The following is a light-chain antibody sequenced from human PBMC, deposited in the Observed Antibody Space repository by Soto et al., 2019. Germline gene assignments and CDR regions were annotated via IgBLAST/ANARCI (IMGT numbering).Light chain of an antibody. CDR3: QQYNSYPLT. Sequence: DIQMTQSPSTLSASVGDRVTITCRASQSISSWLAWYQQTPGKAPKLLIYKASSLESGVPSRFSGSGSGAAFTLTISSLQPDDFATYYCQQYNSYPLTFGGGTKVDIK. CDR2: KAS. J-gene: IGKJ4*01. CDR1: QSISSW. V-gene: IGKV1-5*03.